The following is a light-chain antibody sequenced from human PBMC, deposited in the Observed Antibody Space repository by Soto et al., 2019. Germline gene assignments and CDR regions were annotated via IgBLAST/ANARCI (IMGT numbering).Light chain of an antibody. V-gene: IGKV3-20*01. CDR1: QSVTSTY. Sequence: EIVWTQSPGTLSLSPGERATLSCRASQSVTSTYLAWYQQKPGQAPRLLIYGASNRATGIPDGFTGSGSGTDFTLPSSRLEAEDFAVSYCQQYCSSPLTFGGGTKVEIK. CDR3: QQYCSSPLT. J-gene: IGKJ4*01. CDR2: GAS.